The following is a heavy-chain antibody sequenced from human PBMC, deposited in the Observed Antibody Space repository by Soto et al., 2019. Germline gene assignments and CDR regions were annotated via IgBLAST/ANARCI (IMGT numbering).Heavy chain of an antibody. CDR3: AKSPGSHYYYAMDV. J-gene: IGHJ6*02. CDR2: ISYSGGST. Sequence: EVQVLESGGGLVQPGGSLRLSCAASGFIFSNYAFNWVRQAPGKGLEWVSGISYSGGSTNYADSVKGRFTFSRDNSKNTLYLQMGSLRAEDTAVYFCAKSPGSHYYYAMDVWGLWTTVTVSS. V-gene: IGHV3-23*01. CDR1: GFIFSNYA.